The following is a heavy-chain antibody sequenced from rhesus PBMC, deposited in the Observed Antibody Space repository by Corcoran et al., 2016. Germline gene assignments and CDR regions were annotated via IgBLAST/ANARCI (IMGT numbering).Heavy chain of an antibody. CDR3: ARHPYPFGSLDV. CDR2: IGFISGAT. Sequence: QVQLQESGPGLVEPSETLSLTCTVSGDSISSFNWWSWIRQPPGKGLEWIGNIGFISGATFYNPSFVSRVPISKGTSRNQFSLRLNSMTAADTAVYQCARHPYPFGSLDVWGRGLLVTVSS. D-gene: IGHD3S6*01. V-gene: IGHV4-65*02. J-gene: IGHJ5-2*02. CDR1: GDSISSFNW.